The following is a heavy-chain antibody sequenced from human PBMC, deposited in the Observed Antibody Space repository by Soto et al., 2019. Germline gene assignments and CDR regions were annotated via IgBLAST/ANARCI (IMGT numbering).Heavy chain of an antibody. CDR3: AREGSEYDFWSGYYRGLYYYYGMDV. Sequence: GGSLRLSCAASGFTFSSYSMNWVRQAPGKGLEWVSSISSSSSYIYYADSVKGRFTISRDNAKNSLYLQMNSLRAEDTAVYYCAREGSEYDFWSGYYRGLYYYYGMDVWGQGTTVTVSS. CDR1: GFTFSSYS. J-gene: IGHJ6*02. CDR2: ISSSSSYI. V-gene: IGHV3-21*01. D-gene: IGHD3-3*01.